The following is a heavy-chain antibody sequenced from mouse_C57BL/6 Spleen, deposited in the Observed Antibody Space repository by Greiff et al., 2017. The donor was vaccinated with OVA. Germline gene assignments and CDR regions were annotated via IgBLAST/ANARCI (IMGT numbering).Heavy chain of an antibody. D-gene: IGHD1-1*01. CDR2: IRNKANNHAT. Sequence: EVKVEESGGGLVQPGGSMKLSCAASGFTFSDAWMDWVRQSPEKGLEWVAEIRNKANNHATYYAESVKGRFTISRDDSKSSVYLQMNSLRAEDTGIYYCTPTTVVAHYYAMDYWGQGTSVTVSS. V-gene: IGHV6-6*01. CDR3: TPTTVVAHYYAMDY. CDR1: GFTFSDAW. J-gene: IGHJ4*01.